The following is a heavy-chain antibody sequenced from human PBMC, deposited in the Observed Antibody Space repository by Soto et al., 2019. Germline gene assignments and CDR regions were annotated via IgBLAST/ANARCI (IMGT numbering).Heavy chain of an antibody. J-gene: IGHJ3*02. CDR3: ARRGYPPLQDAFDI. CDR1: GGSISSSSYY. Sequence: SETLSLTCTVSGGSISSSSYYWGWIRQPPGKGLEWIGSIYYSGSTYYNPSLKSRVTISVDTSKNQFSLKLSSVTAADTAVYYCARRGYPPLQDAFDIWGQGTMATVSS. V-gene: IGHV4-39*01. D-gene: IGHD6-13*01. CDR2: IYYSGST.